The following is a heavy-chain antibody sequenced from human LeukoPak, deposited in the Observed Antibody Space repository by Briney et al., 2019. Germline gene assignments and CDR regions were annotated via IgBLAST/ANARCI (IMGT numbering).Heavy chain of an antibody. V-gene: IGHV3-15*01. CDR1: GFTFNNAW. D-gene: IGHD6-13*01. Sequence: GGSLRLSCAASGFTFNNAWMSWVRQAPGKGLEWVGRIKRKTDGGTTDYAAPVKGRFTISRDDSKNTLYLQMKSLKTEDTAVYYCTTDTPYIAALDYWGQGTLVTVSS. CDR2: IKRKTDGGTT. CDR3: TTDTPYIAALDY. J-gene: IGHJ4*02.